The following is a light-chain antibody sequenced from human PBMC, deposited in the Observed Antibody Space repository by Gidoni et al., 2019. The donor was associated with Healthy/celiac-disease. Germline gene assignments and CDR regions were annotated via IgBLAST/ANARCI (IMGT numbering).Light chain of an antibody. Sequence: DIVMTQSPESMAVSLGERATINCKSSQSVLYSSNNKNYLAWYQQKPGQPPKLLIYWASTRESGVPDRFSGSGSGTDFTLTISSLQAEDVAVYYCQQYYSTLYTFGQGTKLEIK. CDR2: WAS. CDR1: QSVLYSSNNKNY. CDR3: QQYYSTLYT. J-gene: IGKJ2*01. V-gene: IGKV4-1*01.